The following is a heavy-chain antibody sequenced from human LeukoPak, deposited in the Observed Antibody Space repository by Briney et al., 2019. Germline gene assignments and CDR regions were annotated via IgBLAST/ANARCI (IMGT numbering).Heavy chain of an antibody. CDR1: GFAFSSYT. CDR3: ARAYSHGMDV. V-gene: IGHV3-21*01. CDR2: ISSSSGYI. J-gene: IGHJ6*02. Sequence: PGGPLRLSCAASGFAFSSYTMNWVRQSPGKGLEWVSSISSSSGYIYYADSMKGRFTISRDNAKNSLYLQVNSLRAEDTAVYYCARAYSHGMDVWGQGTSVTVSS.